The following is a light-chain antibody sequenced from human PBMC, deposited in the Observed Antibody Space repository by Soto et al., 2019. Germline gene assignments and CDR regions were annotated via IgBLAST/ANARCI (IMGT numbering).Light chain of an antibody. Sequence: DIVMTQSPDCLAVSLGESATINCKTSQSVLYSSNNKNYLAWYQQKPGQPPKLLIYWASTRESGVPDRFSGSGSGTDFTLTISSLQAEDVAFYYCQQYYSTPLTLGQGTKLEIK. V-gene: IGKV4-1*01. J-gene: IGKJ2*01. CDR1: QSVLYSSNNKNY. CDR2: WAS. CDR3: QQYYSTPLT.